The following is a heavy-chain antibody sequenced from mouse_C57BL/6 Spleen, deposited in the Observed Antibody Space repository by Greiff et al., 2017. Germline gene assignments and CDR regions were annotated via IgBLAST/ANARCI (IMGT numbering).Heavy chain of an antibody. Sequence: QVQLQQPGAELVRPGSSVKLSCKASGYTFTSYWMDWVKQRPGQGLEWIGNIYPSDSETHYNQKFKDKATLTVDKSSSTAYMQLSSLTSEDSAVYYCARGDFDYYYGSNAMDYWGQGTSVTVSS. CDR1: GYTFTSYW. CDR2: IYPSDSET. V-gene: IGHV1-61*01. D-gene: IGHD1-1*01. J-gene: IGHJ4*01. CDR3: ARGDFDYYYGSNAMDY.